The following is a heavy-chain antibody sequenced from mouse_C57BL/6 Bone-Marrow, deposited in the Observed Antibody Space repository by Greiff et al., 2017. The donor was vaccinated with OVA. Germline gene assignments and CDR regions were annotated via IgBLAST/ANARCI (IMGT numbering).Heavy chain of an antibody. J-gene: IGHJ1*03. Sequence: QVQLQQSGAELARPGASVKLSCKASGYTFTSYGISWVKQRTGQGLEWIGEIYPRSGNTYYNAKFKGKATLTPDKSSSTAYMELRSLTSEDSAVYFCGDYAHWYFDVWGTGTTVTVSS. V-gene: IGHV1-81*01. D-gene: IGHD1-1*02. CDR3: GDYAHWYFDV. CDR2: IYPRSGNT. CDR1: GYTFTSYG.